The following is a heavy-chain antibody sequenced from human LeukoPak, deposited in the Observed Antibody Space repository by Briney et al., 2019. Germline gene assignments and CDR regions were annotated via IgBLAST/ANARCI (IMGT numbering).Heavy chain of an antibody. CDR2: INPSGGST. CDR3: ATSFRAVNWFDP. Sequence: ASVTVSCMASGYTFTRYYMNWVRQAPGQGLEWMGIINPSGGSTNYAQKFKGRVTMTRDTSTSTIYMEVSSLRSEDTAVYDCATSFRAVNWFDPWGQGTLVTVSS. CDR1: GYTFTRYY. V-gene: IGHV1-46*01. J-gene: IGHJ5*02. D-gene: IGHD3-16*01.